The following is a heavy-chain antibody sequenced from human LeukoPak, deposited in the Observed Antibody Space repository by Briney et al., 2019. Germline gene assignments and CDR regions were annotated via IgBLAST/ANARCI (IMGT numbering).Heavy chain of an antibody. CDR2: INQNGGVK. Sequence: GGSLRLSCAASGFTFSTYWMSWVRQAPGKGLEWVATINQNGGVKYYVDSVKGRFTISRDNAKTSLFLQMNSLRIDDTAMYYCTRTVNSASDFWGQGTLVTVSS. J-gene: IGHJ4*02. V-gene: IGHV3-7*03. CDR3: TRTVNSASDF. CDR1: GFTFSTYW. D-gene: IGHD4-23*01.